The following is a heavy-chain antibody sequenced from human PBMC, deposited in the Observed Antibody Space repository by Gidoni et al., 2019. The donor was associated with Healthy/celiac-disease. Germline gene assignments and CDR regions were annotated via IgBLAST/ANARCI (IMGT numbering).Heavy chain of an antibody. Sequence: QVQLVASGGGVVQPGRSLRLSCAAAGFTFSSYAMHWVRQAPGKGLEWVAVISYDGSNKYYADSVKGRFTISRDNSKNTLYLQMNSLRAEDTAVYYCARDDYDFWSGYDDAFDIWGQGTMVTVSS. J-gene: IGHJ3*02. V-gene: IGHV3-30-3*01. CDR2: ISYDGSNK. CDR3: ARDDYDFWSGYDDAFDI. D-gene: IGHD3-3*01. CDR1: GFTFSSYA.